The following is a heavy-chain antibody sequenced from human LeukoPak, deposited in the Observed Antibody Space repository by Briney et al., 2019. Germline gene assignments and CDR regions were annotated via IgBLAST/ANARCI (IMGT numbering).Heavy chain of an antibody. V-gene: IGHV3-23*01. CDR3: AKDQVATILGYYYGMDV. Sequence: PGGSLRLSCAASGFTFSSYAMSWVRQAPGKGLEWVSAISGSGGSTYYADSVKGRFTISRDNSKNTLYLRMNSLRAEDTAVYYCAKDQVATILGYYYGMDVWGQGTTVTVSS. D-gene: IGHD5-12*01. CDR2: ISGSGGST. J-gene: IGHJ6*02. CDR1: GFTFSSYA.